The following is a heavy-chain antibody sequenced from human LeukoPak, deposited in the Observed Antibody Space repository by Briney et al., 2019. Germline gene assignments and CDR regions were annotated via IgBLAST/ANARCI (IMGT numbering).Heavy chain of an antibody. CDR2: ISAYNGNT. J-gene: IGHJ6*02. D-gene: IGHD3-10*01. V-gene: IGHV1-18*01. Sequence: GASVKVSCKASGYTFTSYGISWVRQAPGQGLEWMGWISAYNGNTNYAQKLQGRVTTTTDTSTSTAYMELRSLRSDDTAVYYCASHYGSGSYYLEYYYGMDVWGQGTTVTVSS. CDR3: ASHYGSGSYYLEYYYGMDV. CDR1: GYTFTSYG.